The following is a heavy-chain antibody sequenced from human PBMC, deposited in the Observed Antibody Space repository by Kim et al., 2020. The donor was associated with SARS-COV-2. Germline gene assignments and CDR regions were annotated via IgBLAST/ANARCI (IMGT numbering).Heavy chain of an antibody. D-gene: IGHD5-18*01. J-gene: IGHJ6*03. CDR2: ISSSGSTI. Sequence: GGSLRLSCAASGFTFSDYYMSWIRQAPGKGLEWVSYISSSGSTIYYADSVKGRFTISRDNAKNSLYLQMNSLRAEDTAVYYCARRTAMGYYYYYYMDVWGKGTTVTVSS. CDR1: GFTFSDYY. V-gene: IGHV3-11*01. CDR3: ARRTAMGYYYYYYMDV.